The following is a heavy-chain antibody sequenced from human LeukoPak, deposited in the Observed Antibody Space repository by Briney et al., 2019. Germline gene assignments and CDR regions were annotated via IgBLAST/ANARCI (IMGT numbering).Heavy chain of an antibody. CDR3: ARNYDTSGYFYMSNDY. Sequence: GGSLRLSCVASGFTFSSHWMTWVRQAPGKGLEWLANIKQDGSEKYYVDSVKGRFTISRDNAKNSLYLQLHGLRAEDTAVYYCARNYDTSGYFYMSNDYWGQGTLVTVSS. D-gene: IGHD3-22*01. J-gene: IGHJ4*02. CDR2: IKQDGSEK. CDR1: GFTFSSHW. V-gene: IGHV3-7*04.